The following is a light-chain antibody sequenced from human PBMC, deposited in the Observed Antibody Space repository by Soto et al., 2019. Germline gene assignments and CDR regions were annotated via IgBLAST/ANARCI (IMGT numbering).Light chain of an antibody. Sequence: QSALTQPASVSGFPGQSITISCTGTSSDVGRYKYVCWYQQLPGRAPRLMLYEVSNRPSGVSNRFSGSKSGNTASLTISGLQAEDEGDYSCTSYSSSSTYVVFGGGTKLTVL. CDR3: TSYSSSSTYVV. V-gene: IGLV2-14*01. CDR2: EVS. CDR1: SSDVGRYKY. J-gene: IGLJ2*01.